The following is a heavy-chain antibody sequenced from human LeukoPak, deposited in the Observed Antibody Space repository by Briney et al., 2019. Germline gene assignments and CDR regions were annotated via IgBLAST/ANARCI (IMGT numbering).Heavy chain of an antibody. V-gene: IGHV1-18*01. CDR3: ARASLPFGGTVTGGLYNWFDP. CDR2: ISAYNGNT. CDR1: GGTFSSYA. Sequence: ASVKVSCKASGGTFSSYAISWVRQAPGQGLEWMGWISAYNGNTNYAQKLRGRVTMTTDTSTSTAYMELRSLRSDDTAVYYCARASLPFGGTVTGGLYNWFDPWGQGTLVTVSS. D-gene: IGHD4-17*01. J-gene: IGHJ5*02.